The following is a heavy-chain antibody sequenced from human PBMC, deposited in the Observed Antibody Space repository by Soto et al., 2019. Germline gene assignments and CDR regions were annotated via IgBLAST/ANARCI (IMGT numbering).Heavy chain of an antibody. Sequence: EMHLVDSGGGLVKPGGSLRLSCAASGFTFSHAWMSWVRQAPGKGLEWVGRIKSKADGETKDYGAPVRGRFTISRDDSQDILYLHMNSLRIEDTAAYYCCVIKRRDQFSTSGYWFDPWGPGTLVTVSS. CDR3: CVIKRRDQFSTSGYWFDP. CDR2: IKSKADGETK. CDR1: GFTFSHAW. V-gene: IGHV3-15*01. D-gene: IGHD2-2*01. J-gene: IGHJ5*02.